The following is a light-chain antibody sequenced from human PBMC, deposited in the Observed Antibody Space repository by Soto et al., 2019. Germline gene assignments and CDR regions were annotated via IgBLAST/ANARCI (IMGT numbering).Light chain of an antibody. Sequence: QSVLTQPPSVSGAPGQRVTISCTGGSSKIGAGYDVHWYQQLPGTAPKLLIYGNSNRPSGVPDRFSGSKSGTSASLAITGLQAEDEADYYCQSYDSSLSGFYVFGTGTKLTVL. V-gene: IGLV1-40*01. CDR1: SSKIGAGYD. CDR3: QSYDSSLSGFYV. J-gene: IGLJ1*01. CDR2: GNS.